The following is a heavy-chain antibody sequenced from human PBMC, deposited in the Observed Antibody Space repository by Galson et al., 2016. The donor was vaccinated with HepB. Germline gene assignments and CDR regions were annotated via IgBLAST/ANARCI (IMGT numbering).Heavy chain of an antibody. V-gene: IGHV3-30*18. Sequence: SLRLSCAASGFTFRSYGMHWVRQAPGKGLEWVAVVSYDGRNKYYADSVKGRFTISRDNSKNTLSLQMNSLRAEDTAVYYCAKDSDAFYYDSSGYYSWYFDLWGRGTLVTVSS. CDR2: VSYDGRNK. CDR3: AKDSDAFYYDSSGYYSWYFDL. CDR1: GFTFRSYG. J-gene: IGHJ2*01. D-gene: IGHD3-22*01.